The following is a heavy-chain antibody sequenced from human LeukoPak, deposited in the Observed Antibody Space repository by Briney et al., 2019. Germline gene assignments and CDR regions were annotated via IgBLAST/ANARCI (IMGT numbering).Heavy chain of an antibody. CDR2: INSDGSST. J-gene: IGHJ6*02. Sequence: GGSLRLSCAASGFTFSSHWIHWVRQAPGKGLVWVSRINSDGSSTSYADSVKGRFTISRDNAKNSLYLQMNSLRAEDTAVYYCAKATLTFGGVIASMDVWGQGTTVTVSS. CDR3: AKATLTFGGVIASMDV. V-gene: IGHV3-74*01. D-gene: IGHD3-16*02. CDR1: GFTFSSHW.